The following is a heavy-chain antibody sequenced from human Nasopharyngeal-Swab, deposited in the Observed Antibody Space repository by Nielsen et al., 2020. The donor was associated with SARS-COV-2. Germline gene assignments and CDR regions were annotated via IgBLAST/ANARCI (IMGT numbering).Heavy chain of an antibody. D-gene: IGHD2-2*01. V-gene: IGHV3-33*08. CDR3: ARGGIVVVPAAPTHAFDI. J-gene: IGHJ3*02. CDR2: IWYDGSNK. CDR1: GFTFSSYG. Sequence: GESLKISCAASGFTFSSYGMHWVRQAPGKGLEWVAVIWYDGSNKYYADSVKGRFTISRDNSKNTLYLQMNSLRAEDTAVYYCARGGIVVVPAAPTHAFDIWGQGKMVTVSS.